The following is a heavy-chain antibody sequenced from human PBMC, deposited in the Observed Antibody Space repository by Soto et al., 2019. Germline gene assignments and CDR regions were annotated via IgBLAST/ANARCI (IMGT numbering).Heavy chain of an antibody. D-gene: IGHD6-6*01. Sequence: PWGSLRLPCAPSGFTVSSYSMNWVRHAPGKGLKWVSSISSICSYIYYADSVTGRFTISRDNAKNSLYLQMSSLRAEDTAVYYCARHGYVIAAHPLHYGIDVWGQGTTVTVSS. CDR2: ISSICSYI. CDR3: ARHGYVIAAHPLHYGIDV. J-gene: IGHJ6*02. CDR1: GFTVSSYS. V-gene: IGHV3-21*01.